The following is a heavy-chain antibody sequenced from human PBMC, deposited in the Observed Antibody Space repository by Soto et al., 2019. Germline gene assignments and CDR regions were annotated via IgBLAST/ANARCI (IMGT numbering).Heavy chain of an antibody. CDR2: ISGSGGST. Sequence: GGSLRLSCAASGFTFSCYAMSWVRQAPGKGLEWVSAISGSGGSTYYADSVKGRFTISRDNSKNTLYLQMNSLRAEDTAVYYCAKEVPEDIVVVVAATPDAFDIWGQGTMVTVSS. J-gene: IGHJ3*02. CDR3: AKEVPEDIVVVVAATPDAFDI. CDR1: GFTFSCYA. V-gene: IGHV3-23*01. D-gene: IGHD2-15*01.